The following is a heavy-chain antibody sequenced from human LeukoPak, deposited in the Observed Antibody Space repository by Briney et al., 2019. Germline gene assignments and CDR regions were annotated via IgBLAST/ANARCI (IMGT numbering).Heavy chain of an antibody. J-gene: IGHJ6*03. CDR3: ARVKVPAAIDYYYYMDV. D-gene: IGHD2-2*02. CDR1: GGTFRSYA. V-gene: IGHV1-69*05. CDR2: IIPIFGTA. Sequence: SVKVSCKASGGTFRSYAISWVRQAPGQGLEWMGGIIPIFGTANYAQKFQGRVTITTDESTSTAYMELSSLRSEDTAVYYCARVKVPAAIDYYYYMDVWGKGTTVTVSS.